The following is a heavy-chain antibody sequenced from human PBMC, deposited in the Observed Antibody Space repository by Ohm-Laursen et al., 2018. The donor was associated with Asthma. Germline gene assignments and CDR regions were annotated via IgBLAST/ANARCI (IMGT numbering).Heavy chain of an antibody. J-gene: IGHJ4*02. V-gene: IGHV3-30-3*01. CDR2: GGSYYDGGLK. Sequence: SLRLSCTASGFTFRSYAMHWVRQAPGKGLEWVAVGGSYYDGGLKYYADSVNGRFTVSRDDSKNTLYLQMNSLRPDDTAVYYCARGPMHDYYFDTWGQGTLVTVSS. CDR3: ARGPMHDYYFDT. D-gene: IGHD1-1*01. CDR1: GFTFRSYA.